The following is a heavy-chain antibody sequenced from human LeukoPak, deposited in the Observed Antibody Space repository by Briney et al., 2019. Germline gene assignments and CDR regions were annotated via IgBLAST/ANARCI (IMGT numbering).Heavy chain of an antibody. J-gene: IGHJ2*01. V-gene: IGHV4-59*08. CDR1: GGSISSHY. CDR3: ARVGDIVVLPTGDPGGYFDL. CDR2: IYYSGST. D-gene: IGHD2-15*01. Sequence: SETLSLTCTVSGGSISSHYWSWIRQPPGKGLEWIGYIYYSGSTKYNPSLKSRVTITVDTSKKQFSLKLSSVTAADTGVYYCARVGDIVVLPTGDPGGYFDLWGRGTLVTVSS.